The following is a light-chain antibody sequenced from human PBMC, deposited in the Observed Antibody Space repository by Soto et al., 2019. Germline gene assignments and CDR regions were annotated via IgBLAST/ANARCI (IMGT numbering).Light chain of an antibody. CDR1: QSVSSY. Sequence: EIVLTHSPGTLSLCPGERATLSCRASQSVSSYLAWYQQKPGQAPRLLIYGASSRATGIPDRFSGSGSGTDFTLTISRLEPEDFAVYHCQQNGSSRTFGQGTKVDIK. CDR3: QQNGSSRT. J-gene: IGKJ1*01. V-gene: IGKV3-20*01. CDR2: GAS.